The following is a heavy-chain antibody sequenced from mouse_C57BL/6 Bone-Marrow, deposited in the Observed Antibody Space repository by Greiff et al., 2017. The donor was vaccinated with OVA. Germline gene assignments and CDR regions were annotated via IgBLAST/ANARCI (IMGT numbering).Heavy chain of an antibody. CDR1: GYTFTSYW. D-gene: IGHD1-1*01. CDR2: IYPGSGST. V-gene: IGHV1-55*01. J-gene: IGHJ1*03. Sequence: VQLQQPGAELVKPGASVKMSCKASGYTFTSYWITWVKQRPGQGLEWIGDIYPGSGSTNYNEKFKSKATLTVDTSSSTAYMQLSSLTSEDSAVYYCGYSGSSYRYWYFDVWGTGTTVTVSS. CDR3: GYSGSSYRYWYFDV.